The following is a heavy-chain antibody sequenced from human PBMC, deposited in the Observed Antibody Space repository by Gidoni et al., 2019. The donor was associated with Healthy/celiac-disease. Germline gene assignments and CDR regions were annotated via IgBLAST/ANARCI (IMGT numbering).Heavy chain of an antibody. Sequence: EVQLVESGGGLVKPVGSLRLSCAASGFTFSSYSMNWLRQAPGKGLEWVSSISSSSSYIYYADSVKGRFTISRDNAKNSLYLQMNSLRAEDTAVYYCARDPPRRDAFDIWGQGTMVTVSS. CDR3: ARDPPRRDAFDI. CDR1: GFTFSSYS. V-gene: IGHV3-21*01. CDR2: ISSSSSYI. J-gene: IGHJ3*02.